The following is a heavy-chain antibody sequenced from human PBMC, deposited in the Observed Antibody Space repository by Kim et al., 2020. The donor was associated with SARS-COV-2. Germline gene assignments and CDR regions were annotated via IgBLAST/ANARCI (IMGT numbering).Heavy chain of an antibody. V-gene: IGHV3-9*01. D-gene: IGHD6-13*01. J-gene: IGHJ4*02. CDR3: AKVARDFSSPVYFDY. CDR1: GFTFDDYA. Sequence: GGSLRLSCAASGFTFDDYAMHWVRQAPGKGLEWVSGISWNSGSIGYADSVKGRFTISRDNAKNSLYLQMNSLRAVDTALYYCAKVARDFSSPVYFDYWCQGTLVTVSS. CDR2: ISWNSGSI.